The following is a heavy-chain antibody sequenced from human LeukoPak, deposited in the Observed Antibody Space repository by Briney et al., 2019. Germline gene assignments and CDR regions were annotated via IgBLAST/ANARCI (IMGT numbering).Heavy chain of an antibody. V-gene: IGHV4-59*01. D-gene: IGHD5-24*01. CDR2: IYYSGTT. Sequence: SGTLSLTCTVSGGSISSSYWSWVRQPPGKGLEWIGYIYYSGTTNYNPSLKSRVTISVDTSKNQFSLKLSSVTATDTAVYYCARGRWQLDYWGQGALVTVSS. CDR3: ARGRWQLDY. CDR1: GGSISSSY. J-gene: IGHJ4*02.